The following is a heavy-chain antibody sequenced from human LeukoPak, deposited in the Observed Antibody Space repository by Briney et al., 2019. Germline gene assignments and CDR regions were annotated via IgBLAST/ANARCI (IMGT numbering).Heavy chain of an antibody. V-gene: IGHV3-23*01. D-gene: IGHD2-15*01. CDR2: ISGSGGST. CDR1: GFTFSSYA. CDR3: AKAWSPKSWPYCSGGSCADY. Sequence: GGSLRLSCAASGFTFSSYAMSWVRQAPGKGLEWVSAISGSGGSTYCADSAKGRFTISRDNSKNTLYLQMNSLRAEDTAVYYCAKAWSPKSWPYCSGGSCADYWGQGTLVTVSS. J-gene: IGHJ4*02.